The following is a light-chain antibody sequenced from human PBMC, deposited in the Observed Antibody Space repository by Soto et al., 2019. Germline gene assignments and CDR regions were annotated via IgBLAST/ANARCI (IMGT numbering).Light chain of an antibody. CDR2: VAS. V-gene: IGKV3-20*01. J-gene: IGKJ2*01. Sequence: EIVLTQSPGPLSLSPGERATLSCRASQSVSSTYLAWYQQKPGQAPRLLIYVASSRATGIPDRFSGSGSGTDFTLTISSLQPEDFAVYYCQRYYITPFPFGQGTKLEIK. CDR3: QRYYITPFP. CDR1: QSVSSTY.